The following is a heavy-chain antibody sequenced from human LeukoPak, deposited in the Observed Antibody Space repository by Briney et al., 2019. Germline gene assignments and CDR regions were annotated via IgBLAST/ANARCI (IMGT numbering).Heavy chain of an antibody. D-gene: IGHD6-6*01. Sequence: SVKVSCKASGVTFSSYAISWVRQAPGQGLEWMGGIIPIFGTANYAQKFQGRVTTTTDESTSTAYMELSSLRSEDTAVYYCARERDSSPYFDYWGQGTLVTVSS. CDR2: IIPIFGTA. CDR3: ARERDSSPYFDY. CDR1: GVTFSSYA. V-gene: IGHV1-69*05. J-gene: IGHJ4*02.